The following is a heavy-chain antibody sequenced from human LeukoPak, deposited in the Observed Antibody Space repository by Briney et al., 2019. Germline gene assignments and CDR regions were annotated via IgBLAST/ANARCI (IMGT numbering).Heavy chain of an antibody. V-gene: IGHV3-30*04. J-gene: IGHJ4*02. Sequence: GGSLRLSCAASGFTFSSYAMHWVRQAPGKGLEWVAVISYDGSNKYYADSVKGRFTISRDNSKNTLYLQMNSLKAEDTAMYYCTRHPERSGYYSPLDSWGQGTLVTVSS. CDR2: ISYDGSNK. D-gene: IGHD3-22*01. CDR1: GFTFSSYA. CDR3: TRHPERSGYYSPLDS.